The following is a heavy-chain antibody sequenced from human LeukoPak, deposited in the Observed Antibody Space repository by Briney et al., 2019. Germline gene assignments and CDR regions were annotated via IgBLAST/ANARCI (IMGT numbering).Heavy chain of an antibody. CDR1: GYTFTSYY. V-gene: IGHV1-46*01. CDR2: INPSDGST. CDR3: ARDRHVVVVTATSRYFDL. J-gene: IGHJ2*01. D-gene: IGHD2-21*02. Sequence: GASVKVSCKASGYTFTSYYMHWVRQAPGQGLEWMGIINPSDGSTSYAQKFQGRVTMTRDTSTSTVYMELSSLRSEDTAVYYCARDRHVVVVTATSRYFDLWGRGTLVTVSS.